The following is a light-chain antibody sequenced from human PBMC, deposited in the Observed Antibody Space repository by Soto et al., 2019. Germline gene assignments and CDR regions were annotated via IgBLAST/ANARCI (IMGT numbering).Light chain of an antibody. V-gene: IGLV2-14*03. J-gene: IGLJ1*01. Sequence: QSVLTQPASLSGSPGQSITISCTGKSNEIGAYDFVSWYQQHPDKAPKLMIYEVSNRPSGVSNRFSGSKSVNTATLTISGLQAEDEADYYCSSYTSSSTRVFGTGTKVTVL. CDR1: SNEIGAYDF. CDR2: EVS. CDR3: SSYTSSSTRV.